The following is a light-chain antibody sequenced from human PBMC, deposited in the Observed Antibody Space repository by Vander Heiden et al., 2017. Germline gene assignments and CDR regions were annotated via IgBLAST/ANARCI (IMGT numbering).Light chain of an antibody. J-gene: IGKJ1*01. CDR1: QPINYY. CDR2: KAS. Sequence: DIQMTQSPSTLSASVGDRVAITCRASQPINYYLAWYQQKPGKAPKVLFYKASSLESGLPSRFSGSGSGTEFTLTINSLQPDDFATYYCQQFHSFPVTFGQGTKVEIK. V-gene: IGKV1-5*03. CDR3: QQFHSFPVT.